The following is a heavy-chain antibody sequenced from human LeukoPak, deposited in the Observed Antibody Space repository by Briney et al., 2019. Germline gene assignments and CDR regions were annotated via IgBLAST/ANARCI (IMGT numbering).Heavy chain of an antibody. Sequence: GGSLRLSCAASGFTISSYWLSWVRQAPGKGLEWVANIKQDGSEKYYVDSVKGRFTISSDNAKNSLYLQMNSLRAEDTAVYYCARSIRGSARFDYWGQGTLVTVSS. D-gene: IGHD3-10*01. CDR2: IKQDGSEK. CDR3: ARSIRGSARFDY. CDR1: GFTISSYW. J-gene: IGHJ4*02. V-gene: IGHV3-7*04.